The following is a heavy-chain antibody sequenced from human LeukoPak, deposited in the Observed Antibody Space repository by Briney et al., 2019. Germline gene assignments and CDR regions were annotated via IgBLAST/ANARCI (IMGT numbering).Heavy chain of an antibody. CDR2: TYYRSKWYN. J-gene: IGHJ4*02. CDR3: ARDVSGRYDY. V-gene: IGHV6-1*01. D-gene: IGHD3-10*01. Sequence: SQTLSLTCAISGDSVSSNSATWNWIRHSPSRGLEWLGRTYYRSKWYNDYVVSVNSRITINPDTSKNQFSLHLNFVTPEDTAIYYCARDVSGRYDYWGQGTLVTVSS. CDR1: GDSVSSNSAT.